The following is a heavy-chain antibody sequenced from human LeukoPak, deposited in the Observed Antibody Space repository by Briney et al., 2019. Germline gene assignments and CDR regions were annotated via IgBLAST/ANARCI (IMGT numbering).Heavy chain of an antibody. CDR2: INPNSGGT. D-gene: IGHD2-2*01. J-gene: IGHJ4*02. CDR3: ARGSSTSLLTVLGDY. Sequence: ASVKVSCRTSGYTFTGYYMHWVRQAPGQGLEWMGRINPNSGGTNYAQRFQGRVTVTRDMSISTAYMELSRLRSDDTAVYYCARGSSTSLLTVLGDYWGQGTLVTVSS. V-gene: IGHV1-2*06. CDR1: GYTFTGYY.